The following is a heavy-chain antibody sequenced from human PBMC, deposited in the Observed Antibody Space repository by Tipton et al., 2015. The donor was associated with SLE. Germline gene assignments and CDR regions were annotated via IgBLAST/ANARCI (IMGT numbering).Heavy chain of an antibody. CDR2: IYSSGRT. V-gene: IGHV4-4*07. CDR1: GGAISTFY. CDR3: ARRGWVDAFDI. Sequence: TLSLTCTVSGGAISTFYWSWIRQSAGKGLEWFGRIYSSGRTNYNPSLKSRVTMSVDTSRKQFSLKLTSVTAADTAVYYCARRGWVDAFDIWGQGTMVIVSS. D-gene: IGHD6-19*01. J-gene: IGHJ3*02.